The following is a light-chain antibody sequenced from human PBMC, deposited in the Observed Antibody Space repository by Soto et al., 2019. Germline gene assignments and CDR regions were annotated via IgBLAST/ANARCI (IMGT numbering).Light chain of an antibody. Sequence: QSALTQPASVSGSPGQSITLSCSGTSSDVGGYNYVSWYQQHPGKAPKVLIYEDSKRPSGVSDHFSASKSGNTASLTISGLQADDEADYYCCSYAGSSTLLFGGGTKVTVL. J-gene: IGLJ3*02. V-gene: IGLV2-23*01. CDR1: SSDVGGYNY. CDR3: CSYAGSSTLL. CDR2: EDS.